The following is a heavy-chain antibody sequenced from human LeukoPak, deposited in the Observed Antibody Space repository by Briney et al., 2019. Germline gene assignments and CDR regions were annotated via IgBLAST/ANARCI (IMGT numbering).Heavy chain of an antibody. Sequence: PGGSLRLSCAASGFTFSDHYMSWIRQAPGKGLEWISYISFSHHTNYADSVKGRFTISRDNAKNSLYLQMNSLRAEDTAVYYRARTGIAAAGTPEYYYYYGMDVWGQGTTVTVSS. CDR3: ARTGIAAAGTPEYYYYYGMDV. CDR2: ISFSHHT. J-gene: IGHJ6*02. CDR1: GFTFSDHY. D-gene: IGHD6-13*01. V-gene: IGHV3-11*03.